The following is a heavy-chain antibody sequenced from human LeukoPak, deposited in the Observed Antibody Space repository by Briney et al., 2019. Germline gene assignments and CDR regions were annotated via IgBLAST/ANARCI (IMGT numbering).Heavy chain of an antibody. CDR2: INPNSGGT. CDR1: GYTFTGYY. D-gene: IGHD3-22*01. V-gene: IGHV1-2*04. CDR3: ARNLYDDSGSMGIYTFDN. Sequence: ASVKVSCKASGYTFTGYYMHWVRQAPGQGLEWMGWINPNSGGTNYAQKFQGWVTMTRDTSISTAYMELSRLRSDDTAVYYCARNLYDDSGSMGIYTFDNWGQGTLVTVSS. J-gene: IGHJ4*02.